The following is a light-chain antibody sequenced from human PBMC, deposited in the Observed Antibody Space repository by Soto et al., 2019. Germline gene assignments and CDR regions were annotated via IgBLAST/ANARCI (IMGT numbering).Light chain of an antibody. CDR3: QQYGSSPGT. J-gene: IGKJ1*01. CDR2: GAS. V-gene: IGKV3-20*01. Sequence: EVLLTQSPATLSLSPGEGATLSCRASQSVSSYLAWYQQKPGQAPRLLIYGASSRATGIPDRFSGSGSGTDFTLTISRLEPEDFAVYYCQQYGSSPGTFGQGTKVDI. CDR1: QSVSSY.